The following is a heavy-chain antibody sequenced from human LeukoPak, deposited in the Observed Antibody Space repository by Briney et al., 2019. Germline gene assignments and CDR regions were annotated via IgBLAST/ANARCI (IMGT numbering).Heavy chain of an antibody. J-gene: IGHJ4*02. Sequence: ASVKVSCKASGYTLTSYGISWVRQAPGQGLEWMGWISAYNGNTNYAQKLQGRVTMTTDTSTSTAYMELRSLRSDDTAVYYCARVPEISSSWYYGLYGSHAGYYFDYWGQGTLVTVSS. CDR3: ARVPEISSSWYYGLYGSHAGYYFDY. CDR2: ISAYNGNT. CDR1: GYTLTSYG. V-gene: IGHV1-18*01. D-gene: IGHD6-13*01.